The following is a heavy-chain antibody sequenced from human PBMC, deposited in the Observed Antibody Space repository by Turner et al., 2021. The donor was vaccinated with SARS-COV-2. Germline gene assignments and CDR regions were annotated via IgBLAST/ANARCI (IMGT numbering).Heavy chain of an antibody. CDR2: ISHDGSNK. CDR3: ARDLGGFFDP. V-gene: IGHV3-30*04. CDR1: GFTFSSYA. J-gene: IGHJ5*02. D-gene: IGHD3-10*01. Sequence: QVQLVASGGGVVQPGRARRLSCAASGFTFSSYAMHWVRQAPGKGLEWVAVISHDGSNKYYADSVKGRFTISRDNSKNTLYLQMNSLRVEDTAVYYCARDLGGFFDPWGQGTLVTVSS.